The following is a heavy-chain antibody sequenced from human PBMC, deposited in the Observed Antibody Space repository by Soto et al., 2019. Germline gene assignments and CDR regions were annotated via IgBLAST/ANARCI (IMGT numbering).Heavy chain of an antibody. J-gene: IGHJ4*02. D-gene: IGHD5-12*01. Sequence: EVQLLDSGGGLVQPGGSLRLSCAASGFTFSSYAMSWVRQAPGKGMEWVSSISGSGGKTYFADSVKGRFTISRDNSKNTVYLQMNSLRGDDTALYYCAKGADSGLYYFDYWGQGTLVTVSS. CDR1: GFTFSSYA. CDR3: AKGADSGLYYFDY. CDR2: ISGSGGKT. V-gene: IGHV3-23*01.